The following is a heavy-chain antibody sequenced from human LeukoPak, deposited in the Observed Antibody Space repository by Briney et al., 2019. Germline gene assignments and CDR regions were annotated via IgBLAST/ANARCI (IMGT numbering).Heavy chain of an antibody. CDR2: ISYDGSNK. D-gene: IGHD6-19*01. CDR3: ARDSRTREQWLSGYYYGMDV. V-gene: IGHV3-30-3*01. J-gene: IGHJ6*02. CDR1: GFTFSSYA. Sequence: PGGSLRRSCAASGFTFSSYAMHWVRQAPGEGLEWVAIISYDGSNKYYADSVKGRFTISRDNSKNTLYLQMNSLRAEDTAVYYCARDSRTREQWLSGYYYGMDVWGQGTTVTVSS.